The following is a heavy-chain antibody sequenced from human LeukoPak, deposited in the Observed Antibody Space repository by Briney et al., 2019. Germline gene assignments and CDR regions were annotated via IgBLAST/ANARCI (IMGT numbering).Heavy chain of an antibody. CDR3: ARTNYDYHDAFDI. Sequence: ASVKVSCKASGYTFTSYGITWVRQAPGQGLEWMGWISTYNGNTNYAQKLQGRVTMTTDTSTSTAYMELRSLRSDDTAVYYCARTNYDYHDAFDIWGQGTMVTVSS. CDR1: GYTFTSYG. D-gene: IGHD3-16*01. CDR2: ISTYNGNT. J-gene: IGHJ3*02. V-gene: IGHV1-18*01.